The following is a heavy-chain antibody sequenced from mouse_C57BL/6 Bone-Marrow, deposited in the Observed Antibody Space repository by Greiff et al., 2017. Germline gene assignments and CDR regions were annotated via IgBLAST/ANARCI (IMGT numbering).Heavy chain of an antibody. J-gene: IGHJ1*03. CDR3: ARPCYSNYGYFDV. CDR2: IYPGSGST. Sequence: QVQLKESGAELVKPGASVKMSCKASGYTFTSYWITWVKQRPGQGLEWIGDIYPGSGSTNYNEKFKSKATLTVDTSSSTAYMKLSSLTSEDSAVYCGARPCYSNYGYFDVGGRGTAVTVTS. CDR1: GYTFTSYW. D-gene: IGHD2-5*01. V-gene: IGHV1-55*01.